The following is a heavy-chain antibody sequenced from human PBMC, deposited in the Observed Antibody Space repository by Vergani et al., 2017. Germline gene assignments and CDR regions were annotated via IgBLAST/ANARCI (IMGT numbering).Heavy chain of an antibody. CDR2: ISAYNGNT. CDR3: ARDPDIVVVPAAPYYYYYYGMDV. V-gene: IGHV1-18*04. D-gene: IGHD2-2*01. CDR1: GYTFTSYG. J-gene: IGHJ6*02. Sequence: QVQLVQSGAEVKKPGASVKVSCKASGYTFTSYGISWVRQAPGQGLELMGWISAYNGNTNYAQKLQGRVTMTTDTSTSTAYMELRSLRSDDTAVYYCARDPDIVVVPAAPYYYYYYGMDVWGQXP.